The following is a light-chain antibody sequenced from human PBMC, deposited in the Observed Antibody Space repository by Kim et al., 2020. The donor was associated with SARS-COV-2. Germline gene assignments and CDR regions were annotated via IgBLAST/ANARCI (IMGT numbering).Light chain of an antibody. CDR3: HLWNSYTDHVV. CDR1: NIGSKR. V-gene: IGLV3-21*03. CDR2: DNS. J-gene: IGLJ2*01. Sequence: SYELTQPPSVSAAPGKTATITCGGNNIGSKRVHWYQQKAGQAPVLVVYDNSDRPSGIPERFSGSNSENTATLTINWVEAGDEADYYCHLWNSYTDHVVFGGGTQLTVL.